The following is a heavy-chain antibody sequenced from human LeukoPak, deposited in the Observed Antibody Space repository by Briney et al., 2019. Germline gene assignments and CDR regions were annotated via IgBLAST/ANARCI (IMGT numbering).Heavy chain of an antibody. CDR3: ARSGSSGWYLDFDY. CDR1: GGSIRNYY. J-gene: IGHJ4*02. D-gene: IGHD6-19*01. V-gene: IGHV4-59*01. CDR2: IYYSGST. Sequence: SETLSLTCTDSGGSIRNYYWSWIRQPPGKGLEWIGYIYYSGSTKYNPPLKSRVTISVDTSKNQFSLKLSSVTAADTAVYYCARSGSSGWYLDFDYWGQGTLVTVSS.